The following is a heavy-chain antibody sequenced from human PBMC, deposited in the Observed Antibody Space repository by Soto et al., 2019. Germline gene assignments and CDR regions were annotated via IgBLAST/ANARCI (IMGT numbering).Heavy chain of an antibody. J-gene: IGHJ5*02. CDR1: GGSISSYY. Sequence: SETLSLTCTVSGGSISSYYWSWIRQPPGKGLEWIGYIYYGGSTNYNPSLKSRVTISVDTSKNQFSLKLSSVTAADTAVYYCTRERVGNSDWFDPWGQGTLVTVSS. V-gene: IGHV4-59*01. CDR3: TRERVGNSDWFDP. CDR2: IYYGGST. D-gene: IGHD1-7*01.